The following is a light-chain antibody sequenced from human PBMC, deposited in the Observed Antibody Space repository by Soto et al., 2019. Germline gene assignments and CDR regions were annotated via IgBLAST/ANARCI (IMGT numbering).Light chain of an antibody. CDR3: QQRSNWPPFT. V-gene: IGKV3-11*01. CDR2: DAS. CDR1: QSVSSY. Sequence: EIVLTQSPATLSLSPGERATLSCRATQSVSSYLAWYQQKPGQAPMLLIYDASNRATGIPARFSGSVSGTDFTLTISSLEPEDFAVYYCQQRSNWPPFTFGPGTKVDIK. J-gene: IGKJ3*01.